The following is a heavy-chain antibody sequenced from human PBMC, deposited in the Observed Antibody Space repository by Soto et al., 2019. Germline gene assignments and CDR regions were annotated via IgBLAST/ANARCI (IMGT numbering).Heavy chain of an antibody. CDR1: GFPFSSSA. D-gene: IGHD6-19*01. Sequence: GGSLRLSCAVSGFPFSSSAMSWVRQAPGKGLEWVSSISASGDSTYYADSVKGRFTISRDNSKNTLYLQMNSLRAEDTAVYYCARHGGSGSFDQWGQGTLVTV. J-gene: IGHJ5*02. CDR3: ARHGGSGSFDQ. V-gene: IGHV3-23*01. CDR2: ISASGDST.